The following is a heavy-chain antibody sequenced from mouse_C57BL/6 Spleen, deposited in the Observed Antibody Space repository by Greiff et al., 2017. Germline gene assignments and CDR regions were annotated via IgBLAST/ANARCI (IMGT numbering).Heavy chain of an antibody. CDR1: GYSITSGYY. J-gene: IGHJ2*01. V-gene: IGHV3-6*01. CDR2: ISYNGRN. Sequence: EVQLQESGPGLVKPSQSLSLTCSVTGYSITSGYYWNWIRQFPGNKLEWMGYISYNGRNNYNPSLKNRISITRDTSKNQFFLKLNSVTTEDTAAYYCASEIYFSFDYWGQGTTLTVSS. D-gene: IGHD2-1*01. CDR3: ASEIYFSFDY.